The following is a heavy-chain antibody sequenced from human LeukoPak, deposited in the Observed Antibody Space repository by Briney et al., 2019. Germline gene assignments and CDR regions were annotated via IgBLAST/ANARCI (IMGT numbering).Heavy chain of an antibody. CDR3: ARGEPSSSSTFDY. Sequence: GSMRLSCAASGFSFSSYWMSWVRQAPGKGLEWVANIKQDGSEKYYVDSVKGRFTISRDNAKNSLYLQMNSLRAEDTAVYYCARGEPSSSSTFDYWGQGTLVTVSS. J-gene: IGHJ4*02. CDR2: IKQDGSEK. CDR1: GFSFSSYW. V-gene: IGHV3-7*01. D-gene: IGHD6-6*01.